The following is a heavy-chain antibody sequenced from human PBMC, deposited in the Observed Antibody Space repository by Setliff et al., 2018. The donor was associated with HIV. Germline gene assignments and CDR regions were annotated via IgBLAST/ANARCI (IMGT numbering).Heavy chain of an antibody. CDR2: IYYSGFT. CDR1: GGSFSGYY. J-gene: IGHJ3*02. V-gene: IGHV4-34*11. Sequence: KSSETLSLTCAVYGGSFSGYYWTWIRQAPGKGLEWIGSIYYSGFTSYNPSLNSRVSASVDTSKNQFSLNLTSVTAADTAVYYCARGYSSRRPAYDIWGQGTMVTVSS. D-gene: IGHD6-19*01. CDR3: ARGYSSRRPAYDI.